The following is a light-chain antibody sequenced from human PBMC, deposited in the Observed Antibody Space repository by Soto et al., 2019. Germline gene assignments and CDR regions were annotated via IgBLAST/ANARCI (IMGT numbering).Light chain of an antibody. CDR3: AAWDDSLNGL. CDR2: SNN. J-gene: IGLJ2*01. V-gene: IGLV1-44*01. CDR1: SSNIGSNT. Sequence: QSVLTQPPSASGTAGQRVTISCSGSSSNIGSNTVNWYQQLPGTAPKLLIYSNNQRPSGVPDRFSGSKSGTSASLAISGLQSEDVADYYCAAWDDSLNGLFGGGTKLTVL.